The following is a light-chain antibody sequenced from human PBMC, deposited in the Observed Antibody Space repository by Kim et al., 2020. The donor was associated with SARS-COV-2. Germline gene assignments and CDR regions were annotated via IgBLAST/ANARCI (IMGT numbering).Light chain of an antibody. Sequence: SATGGDSATITCRASQDISNYLAWYQQKPGKVPKLLIYAASALQSGVPPRFRRSGSGTDFSLPISSLQPEDVATYYCQKYNCAPYTLGQGTNLEI. CDR3: QKYNCAPYT. V-gene: IGKV1-27*01. CDR1: QDISNY. CDR2: AAS. J-gene: IGKJ2*01.